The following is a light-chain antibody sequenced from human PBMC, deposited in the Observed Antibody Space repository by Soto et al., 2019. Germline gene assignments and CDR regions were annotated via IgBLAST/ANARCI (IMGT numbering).Light chain of an antibody. CDR1: SSNIGNNY. CDR2: ETN. CDR3: ETWDTSLSAGRG. J-gene: IGLJ1*01. V-gene: IGLV1-51*02. Sequence: QSVLTQPPSVSAAPGQTVTISCSGSSSNIGNNYVSWYQHLPGAAPKLLIYETNRRPAGIPDRFSGSKSGTSATLGITGLQTADEADYYCETWDTSLSAGRGFGPGTKLTVL.